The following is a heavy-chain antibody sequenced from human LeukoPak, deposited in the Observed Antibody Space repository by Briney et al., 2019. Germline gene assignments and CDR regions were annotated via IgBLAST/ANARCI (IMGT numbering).Heavy chain of an antibody. CDR2: ISSSSATI. Sequence: PGGSLRLSCAASGCTFSSYSRNWVRQAPGKGLEWVSYISSSSATIHYADSVKGRFTISRDNAKNSPYLQMNSLRAEDTALYYCARDTHYYGSGSPAFDIWGQGTMVTVSS. D-gene: IGHD3-10*01. J-gene: IGHJ3*02. CDR3: ARDTHYYGSGSPAFDI. CDR1: GCTFSSYS. V-gene: IGHV3-48*01.